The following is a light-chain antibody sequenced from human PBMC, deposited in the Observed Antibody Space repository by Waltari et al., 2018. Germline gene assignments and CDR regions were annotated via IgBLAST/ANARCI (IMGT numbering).Light chain of an antibody. Sequence: SSELTQDPAVSVALRQTVRITCQGDSLRTFYESGYQQKPGQAPVLVLYKTDKRTSGIPDRFSGSNSGNTASLTITGAQAEDEADYYCSSRDSSGNHLVFGGGTNLTVL. J-gene: IGLJ2*01. CDR2: KTD. CDR1: SLRTFY. CDR3: SSRDSSGNHLV. V-gene: IGLV3-19*01.